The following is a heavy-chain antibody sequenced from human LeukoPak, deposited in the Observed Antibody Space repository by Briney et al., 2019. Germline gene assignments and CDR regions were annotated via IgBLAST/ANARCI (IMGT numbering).Heavy chain of an antibody. CDR1: GYTFTGYY. CDR3: ARGYLYGGNSGDAFDI. CDR2: IHPNTGGT. D-gene: IGHD4-23*01. Sequence: GASVKVSCKASGYTFTGYYIHWVRQAPGQGLEWMGWIHPNTGGTNSAQKFQGRVTMTRDTSISTAYMELSSLTSDDTAVYYCARGYLYGGNSGDAFDIWGQGTMVTVSS. V-gene: IGHV1-2*02. J-gene: IGHJ3*02.